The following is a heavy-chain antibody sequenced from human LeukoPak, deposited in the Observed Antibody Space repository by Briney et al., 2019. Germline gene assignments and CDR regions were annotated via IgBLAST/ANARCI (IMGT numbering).Heavy chain of an antibody. Sequence: GGSLRLSCAASKFTFSNNWMSWVRQARGKGLEWVASISQDGGETFYVDSVRGRFTISRDNAKKSLYLEMNSLRVDDTAVYYCSRGAGYGGDFGGQGTLVTVSS. CDR3: SRGAGYGGDF. J-gene: IGHJ4*02. D-gene: IGHD4-23*01. V-gene: IGHV3-7*01. CDR2: ISQDGGET. CDR1: KFTFSNNW.